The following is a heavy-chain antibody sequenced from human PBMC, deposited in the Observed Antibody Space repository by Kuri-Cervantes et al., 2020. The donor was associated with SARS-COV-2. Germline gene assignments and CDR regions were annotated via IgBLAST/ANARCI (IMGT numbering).Heavy chain of an antibody. Sequence: SETLSLTCAVYGGSFSGYYWSWIRQPPGKGLEWIGEINHSGSTNYNPSLKSRVTVSVDTSKNQFSLKLSSVTAADTAVYYCARDRKSVGATEFDYWGQGTLVTVSS. CDR1: GGSFSGYY. V-gene: IGHV4-34*01. D-gene: IGHD1-26*01. CDR2: INHSGST. CDR3: ARDRKSVGATEFDY. J-gene: IGHJ4*02.